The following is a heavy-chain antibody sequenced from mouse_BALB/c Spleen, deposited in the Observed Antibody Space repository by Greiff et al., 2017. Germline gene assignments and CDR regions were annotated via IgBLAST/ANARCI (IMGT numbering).Heavy chain of an antibody. CDR3: ARGPCNWDGEAWFAY. CDR2: ILPGSGST. V-gene: IGHV1-9*01. J-gene: IGHJ3*01. D-gene: IGHD4-1*01. Sequence: QVQLKESGAELMKPGASVKISCKATGYTFSSYWIEWVKQRPGHGLEWIGEILPGSGSTNYNEKFKGKATFTADTSSNTAYMQLSSLTSEDSAVYYCARGPCNWDGEAWFAYWGQGTLVTVSA. CDR1: GYTFSSYW.